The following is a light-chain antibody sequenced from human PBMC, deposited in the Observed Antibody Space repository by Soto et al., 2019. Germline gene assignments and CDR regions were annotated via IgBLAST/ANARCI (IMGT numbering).Light chain of an antibody. CDR2: DAS. CDR1: QSISSW. Sequence: DIQMTQSPSTLSASVGDRFTITFRASQSISSWLAWYQQKPGKAPKLLIYDASSLESGVPPRFSGSGSGTDFTLAISSLQPEDSATYYCLQDINYPWTFGQGTKVDI. J-gene: IGKJ1*01. CDR3: LQDINYPWT. V-gene: IGKV1-5*01.